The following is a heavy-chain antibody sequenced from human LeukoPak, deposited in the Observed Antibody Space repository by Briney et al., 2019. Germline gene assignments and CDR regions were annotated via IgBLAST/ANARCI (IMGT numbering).Heavy chain of an antibody. D-gene: IGHD3-16*01. V-gene: IGHV3-30*18. J-gene: IGHJ3*02. CDR2: ISYDGSNK. CDR3: AKAGTAKGLDAFDI. CDR1: GFTFSSYG. Sequence: SGGSLRLSCAASGFTFSSYGMHWVRQAPGKGLEWVAVISYDGSNKYYADSVKGRFTISRDNSKNTLYLQMNSLRAEDTAAYYCAKAGTAKGLDAFDIWGQGTMVTVSS.